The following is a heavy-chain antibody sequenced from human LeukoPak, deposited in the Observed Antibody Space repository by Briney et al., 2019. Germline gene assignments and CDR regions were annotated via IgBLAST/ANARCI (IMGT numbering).Heavy chain of an antibody. CDR1: GFTFSSYW. V-gene: IGHV3-74*01. CDR3: ARGRPHGNDY. J-gene: IGHJ4*02. Sequence: PGGSLRLSCAASGFTFSSYWMNWVRQAPGKGLAWVSRIASDGNSTTYADSVKGRFSISRDNAKNTLYLQMNSLRVEDTAVYYCARGRPHGNDYWGQGTLVTVSS. D-gene: IGHD4-23*01. CDR2: IASDGNST.